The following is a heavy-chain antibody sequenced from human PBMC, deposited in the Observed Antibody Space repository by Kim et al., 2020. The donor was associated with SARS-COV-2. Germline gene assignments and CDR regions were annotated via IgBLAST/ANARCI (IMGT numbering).Heavy chain of an antibody. J-gene: IGHJ4*02. CDR3: ARGGSGSLDS. D-gene: IGHD3-16*01. V-gene: IGHV3-74*01. CDR2: STT. Sequence: STTSTENAVKGRSTISRANAKKKLDLQMNSLGAEDTAVYYCARGGSGSLDSWGQGTLVTVSS.